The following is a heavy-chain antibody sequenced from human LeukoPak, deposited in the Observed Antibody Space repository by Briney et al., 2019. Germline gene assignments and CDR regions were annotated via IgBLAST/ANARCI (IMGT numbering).Heavy chain of an antibody. Sequence: GGSLRLSCAASGFTFSSYDMHWVRQATGKGLEWVSAIGTAGDTYYPGSVKGRFTISRDNSKNTLYLQMNSLRAEDTAVYYCAKDPVVGATTTKALDYWGQGTLVTVSS. CDR1: GFTFSSYD. V-gene: IGHV3-13*01. D-gene: IGHD1-26*01. CDR3: AKDPVVGATTTKALDY. J-gene: IGHJ4*02. CDR2: IGTAGDT.